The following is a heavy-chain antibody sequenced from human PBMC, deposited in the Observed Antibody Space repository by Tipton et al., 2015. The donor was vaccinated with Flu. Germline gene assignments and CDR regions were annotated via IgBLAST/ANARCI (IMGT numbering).Heavy chain of an antibody. J-gene: IGHJ4*02. V-gene: IGHV4-39*07. CDR2: IYHSGTA. Sequence: TLSLTCSVSGDSMTSSRYYWGWIRQPPGKGLEWIGSIYHSGTAYYNPSLKSRVTISVDTSKNQFSLKLSSVTAADTAMYYCARVGDGYAYDYWGQGTLVTVSS. CDR1: GDSMTSSRYY. D-gene: IGHD5-24*01. CDR3: ARVGDGYAYDY.